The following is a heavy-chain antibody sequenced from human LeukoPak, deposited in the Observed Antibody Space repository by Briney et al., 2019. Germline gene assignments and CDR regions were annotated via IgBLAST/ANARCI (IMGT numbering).Heavy chain of an antibody. CDR2: INWNGGST. CDR1: GFTFDDYG. D-gene: IGHD3-22*01. J-gene: IGHJ4*02. Sequence: GGSLRLSCAASGFTFDDYGLSWVRQAPGKGLEWVSTINWNGGSTGYADSVKGRFTISRDNAKNTLYLQMNSLRAEDTAVYYCARETSGYYYKSYLDYWGQGTLVTVSS. CDR3: ARETSGYYYKSYLDY. V-gene: IGHV3-20*04.